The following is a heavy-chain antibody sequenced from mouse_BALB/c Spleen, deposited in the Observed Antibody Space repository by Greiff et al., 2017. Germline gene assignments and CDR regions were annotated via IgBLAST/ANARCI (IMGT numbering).Heavy chain of an antibody. CDR3: ARLGKTTTDDAMDY. D-gene: IGHD1-1*01. J-gene: IGHJ4*01. CDR2: ISSGGSYA. V-gene: IGHV5-9-3*01. Sequence: EVQVVESGGGLVKPGGSLKLSCAASGFTFSSYAMSWVRQTPEKRLEWVATISSGGSYAYYPDSVKGRFTISRDNAKNTLYLQMSSLRSEDTAMYYCARLGKTTTDDAMDYWGQGTSVTVSS. CDR1: GFTFSSYA.